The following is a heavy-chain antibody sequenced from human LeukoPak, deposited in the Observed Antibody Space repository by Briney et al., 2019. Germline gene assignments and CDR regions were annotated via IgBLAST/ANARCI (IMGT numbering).Heavy chain of an antibody. CDR2: ISSSSSYI. CDR3: ARGADYYDSSGYYLYYYYYMDV. CDR1: GFTFSSYS. Sequence: GGSLRLSCAASGFTFSSYSMNWVRQAPGKGLEWVSSISSSSSYIYYADSVKGRFTISRDNAKNPLYLQMNSLRAEDTAVYYCARGADYYDSSGYYLYYYYYMDVWGKGTTVTVSS. J-gene: IGHJ6*03. V-gene: IGHV3-21*01. D-gene: IGHD3-22*01.